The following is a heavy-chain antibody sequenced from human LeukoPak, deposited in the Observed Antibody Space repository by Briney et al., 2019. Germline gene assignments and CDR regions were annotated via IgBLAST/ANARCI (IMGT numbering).Heavy chain of an antibody. CDR2: IRMDGGEQ. CDR1: GFTFSSYW. Sequence: GGSLRLSFPASGFTFSSYWMTWVRQTPGKGLGWVANIRMDGGEQYYMDSVEGRFTISRDNAKNSLYLQMYSLRPEDTAVYYCARDKGYNSAYWGRGTLVTVSS. CDR3: ARDKGYNSAY. D-gene: IGHD5-24*01. V-gene: IGHV3-7*01. J-gene: IGHJ4*02.